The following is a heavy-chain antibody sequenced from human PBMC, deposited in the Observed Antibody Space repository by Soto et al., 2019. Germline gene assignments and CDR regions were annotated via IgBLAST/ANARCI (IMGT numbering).Heavy chain of an antibody. V-gene: IGHV4-59*04. J-gene: IGHJ4*02. CDR3: ASYYDFWSGLSPYYFDY. CDR2: MHYSGCT. D-gene: IGHD3-3*01. Sequence: SETLSLTCSFSGDSVTSHYLTWIRQSPEKGLEWIGSMHYSGCTYYNPSLKSRVTMSVDTSKNQFSLKLSSVTAADTAVYYCASYYDFWSGLSPYYFDYWGQGTLVTVSS. CDR1: GDSVTSHY.